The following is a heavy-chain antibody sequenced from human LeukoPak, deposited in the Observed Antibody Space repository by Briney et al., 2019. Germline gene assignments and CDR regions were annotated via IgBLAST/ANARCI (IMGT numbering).Heavy chain of an antibody. J-gene: IGHJ6*02. D-gene: IGHD2-8*01. CDR2: IWYDGSNK. Sequence: GGSLRLSCAASGSTFSSYGMHWVRQAPGKGLEWVAVIWYDGSNKYYADSVKGRFTISRDNSKNTLYLQMNSLRAEDTAVHYCARDLPNGLMDVWGQGTTVTVSS. CDR1: GSTFSSYG. V-gene: IGHV3-33*01. CDR3: ARDLPNGLMDV.